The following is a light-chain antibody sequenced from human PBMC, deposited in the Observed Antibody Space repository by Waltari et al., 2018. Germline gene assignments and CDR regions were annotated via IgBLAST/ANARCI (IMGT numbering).Light chain of an antibody. V-gene: IGKV1-5*01. J-gene: IGKJ4*01. CDR1: QSISSW. CDR3: QQYNSYLLT. Sequence: DIQMTQSPSTLSASVGDRVTITCRASQSISSWLAWYQQQLGKAPKLLIYDASSLERGVPSRFSGSGSGTEFTLTISSLQPDDFATYYCQQYNSYLLTFGGGTKVEIK. CDR2: DAS.